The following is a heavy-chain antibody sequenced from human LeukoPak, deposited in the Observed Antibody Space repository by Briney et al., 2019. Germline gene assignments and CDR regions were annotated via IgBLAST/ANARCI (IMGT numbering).Heavy chain of an antibody. J-gene: IGHJ4*02. CDR2: MNPNSGNT. CDR1: GYIFTRYD. CDR3: ARFIGGVATIAEDY. D-gene: IGHD5-12*01. Sequence: SVNVSCKGTGYIFTRYDNNWLRQATGEGLEWMGWMNPNSGNTDYTQKYRGRVTIPRNTSISTAYIELSSLRSEDTAVYYCARFIGGVATIAEDYWGEGTRVTVPS. V-gene: IGHV1-8*01.